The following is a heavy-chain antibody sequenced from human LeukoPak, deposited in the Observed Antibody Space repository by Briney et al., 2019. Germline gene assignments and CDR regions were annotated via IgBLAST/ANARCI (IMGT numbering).Heavy chain of an antibody. J-gene: IGHJ4*02. D-gene: IGHD3-22*01. CDR3: ARVLQTRPRYDSPGYYFDY. CDR2: ISAYNGKT. CDR1: GYTFTRYG. Sequence: GASVKASCKASGYTFTRYGISWVRQAPGQGLGWMGWISAYNGKTNYAKKLQRRVTMTTDTSTSTAYMELRSLRSDVTAVYYGARVLQTRPRYDSPGYYFDYWGQGTLVTVSS. V-gene: IGHV1-18*01.